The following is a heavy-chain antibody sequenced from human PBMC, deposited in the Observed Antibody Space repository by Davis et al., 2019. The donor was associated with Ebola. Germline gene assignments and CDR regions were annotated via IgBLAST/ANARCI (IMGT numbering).Heavy chain of an antibody. J-gene: IGHJ4*02. CDR1: GFTVSSNY. Sequence: GGSLRLSCAASGFTVSSNYMSWVRQAPGKGLEWVSVIYSGGSTYYADSVKGRFTISRDNSKNTLYLQMNSLRAEDTAVYYCARINPTRLGDPVDYWGQGTLVTVSS. V-gene: IGHV3-53*01. CDR3: ARINPTRLGDPVDY. D-gene: IGHD4-17*01. CDR2: IYSGGST.